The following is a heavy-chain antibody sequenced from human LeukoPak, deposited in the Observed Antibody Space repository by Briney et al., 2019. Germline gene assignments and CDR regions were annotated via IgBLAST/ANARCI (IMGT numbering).Heavy chain of an antibody. V-gene: IGHV3-23*01. CDR2: ISGSGGTT. CDR1: GFTFSSYA. CDR3: VKDRGQLMIDCFDI. Sequence: GGSLRLSCAASGFTFSSYAMSWVRQAPGKGLEWVSAISGSGGTTYYADSVQGRFTISRDNSKNTLYLQINSLRAEDTAVYYCVKDRGQLMIDCFDIWGQGTMVTVSS. J-gene: IGHJ3*02. D-gene: IGHD6-13*01.